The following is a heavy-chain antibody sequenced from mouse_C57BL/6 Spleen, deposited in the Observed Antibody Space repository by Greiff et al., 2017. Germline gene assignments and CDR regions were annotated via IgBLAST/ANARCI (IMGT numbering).Heavy chain of an antibody. CDR2: IDPSDSYT. CDR3: ARQLRPRYFDV. J-gene: IGHJ1*01. D-gene: IGHD3-2*02. CDR1: GYTFTSYW. Sequence: VQLQQPGAELVMPGASVKLSCKASGYTFTSYWMHWVKQRPGQGLEWIGEIDPSDSYTNYNQKFKGKFTLTVDKSSSTAYMQLSSLTSEDSAVYYCARQLRPRYFDVWGAGTTVTVSS. V-gene: IGHV1-69*01.